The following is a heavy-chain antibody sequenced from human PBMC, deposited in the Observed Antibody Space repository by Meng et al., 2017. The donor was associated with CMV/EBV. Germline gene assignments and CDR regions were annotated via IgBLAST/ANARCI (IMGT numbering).Heavy chain of an antibody. CDR2: IYYSGST. Sequence: SETLSLTCTVSGGSISSSRYYWGWIRQPPGKGLEWIGSIYYSGSTYYNPSLKSRVTISVDTSKNQFSLKLSSVTAADTAVYYCARQGELYYYYGMDVWGQGTTVTVSS. CDR1: GGSISSSRYY. J-gene: IGHJ6*02. V-gene: IGHV4-39*01. CDR3: ARQGELYYYYGMDV. D-gene: IGHD1-7*01.